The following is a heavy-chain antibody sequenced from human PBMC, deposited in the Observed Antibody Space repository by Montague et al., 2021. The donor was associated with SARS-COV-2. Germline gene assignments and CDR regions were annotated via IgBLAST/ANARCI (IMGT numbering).Heavy chain of an antibody. V-gene: IGHV3-7*05. Sequence: SLRLSCAASGITLSNYWMNWVRQAPGKGLEWVAIIKQDGSEKYDADPVRGRFTISRNNAENSAHLQMNSLRAEDTAVYYCMGGRGWLPDYWGQGTLVTVSS. D-gene: IGHD3-22*01. J-gene: IGHJ4*02. CDR3: MGGRGWLPDY. CDR2: IKQDGSEK. CDR1: GITLSNYW.